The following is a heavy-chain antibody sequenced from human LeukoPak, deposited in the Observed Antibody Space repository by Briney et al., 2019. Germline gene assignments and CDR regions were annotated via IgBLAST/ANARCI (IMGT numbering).Heavy chain of an antibody. J-gene: IGHJ6*03. V-gene: IGHV1-8*01. D-gene: IGHD5-18*01. Sequence: ASVKVSCKASGYTFTSYDINWVRQATGQGLEWMGWMNPNSGNTGYAQKFQGRVTMTRNTSISTAYMELSSLRSEDTAVYYCARSSALQGNTGIKQLWLRVAHYYYMDVWGKGTTVTVSS. CDR1: GYTFTSYD. CDR3: ARSSALQGNTGIKQLWLRVAHYYYMDV. CDR2: MNPNSGNT.